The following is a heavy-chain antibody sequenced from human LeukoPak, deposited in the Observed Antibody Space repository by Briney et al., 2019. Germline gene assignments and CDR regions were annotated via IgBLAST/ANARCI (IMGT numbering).Heavy chain of an antibody. CDR2: INPNSSGT. V-gene: IGHV1-2*02. J-gene: IGHJ6*03. CDR1: GYTFTGYY. Sequence: ASVKVSCKASGYTFTGYYMHWVRQAPGQGLEWMGWINPNSSGTNYAQKFQGRVTMTRDTSISTAYMELSRPRSDDTAVYYCARDPLVGYYYMDVWGKGTTVTVSS. CDR3: ARDPLVGYYYMDV.